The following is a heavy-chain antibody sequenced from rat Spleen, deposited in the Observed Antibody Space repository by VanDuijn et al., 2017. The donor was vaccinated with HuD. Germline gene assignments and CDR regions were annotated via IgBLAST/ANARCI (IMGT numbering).Heavy chain of an antibody. J-gene: IGHJ4*01. CDR3: GRHHYDGYYHGPVFGVMDA. D-gene: IGHD1-12*03. V-gene: IGHV5S13*01. Sequence: VQLKESGPGLVQPSQTLSLTCSVSGFSLSSNGVIWVRQAPTKGLEWVASTRSDGGGAYYRDSVKGRFTISSDNAKRTLYLQMDTLRSEDTASYYCGRHHYDGYYHGPVFGVMDAWGQGPSVTVSS. CDR1: GFSLSSNG. CDR2: TRSDGGGA.